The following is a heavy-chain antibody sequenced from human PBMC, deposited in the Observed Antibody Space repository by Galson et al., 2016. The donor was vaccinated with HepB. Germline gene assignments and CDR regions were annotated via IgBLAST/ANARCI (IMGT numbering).Heavy chain of an antibody. D-gene: IGHD6-19*01. CDR2: IKSYTDGGTT. V-gene: IGHV3-15*01. CDR1: GFTFSRAW. CDR3: PKDPGLGVAGDF. J-gene: IGHJ4*02. Sequence: SLRLSCAASGFTFSRAWMNWVRQAPGKGLEWVGRIKSYTDGGTTEYAAPMKGRFTFSRDASNNRLYLQRNGLRVEDTALYDCPKDPGLGVAGDFWGQGTLVTVSS.